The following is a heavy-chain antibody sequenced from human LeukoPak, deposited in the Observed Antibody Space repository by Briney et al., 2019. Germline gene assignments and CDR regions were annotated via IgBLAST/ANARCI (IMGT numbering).Heavy chain of an antibody. Sequence: PSETLSLTCTVSGGSISSGGYYWSWIRQHPGKGLEWIGYIYYSGSTYYSPSLESRVTISVDTSRNQFSLKLNSVTAADTAVYYCAIDRSGYYHFDYWGQGTLVTVSS. CDR2: IYYSGST. CDR1: GGSISSGGYY. V-gene: IGHV4-31*03. J-gene: IGHJ4*02. D-gene: IGHD3-22*01. CDR3: AIDRSGYYHFDY.